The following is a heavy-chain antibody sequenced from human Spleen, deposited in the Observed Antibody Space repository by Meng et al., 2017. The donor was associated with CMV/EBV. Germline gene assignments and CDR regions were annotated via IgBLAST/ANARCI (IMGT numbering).Heavy chain of an antibody. CDR3: ARAITMVRGVIDYFDY. D-gene: IGHD3-10*01. J-gene: IGHJ4*02. CDR2: INSDGSST. V-gene: IGHV3-74*01. CDR1: GFTFSSYW. Sequence: EVQLVESGGGLVQPGGSLRLSCAASGFTFSSYWMHWVRQAPGKGLVWVSRINSDGSSTSYADSVKGRFTISRDNAKNTLYLQMNSLRAEDTAVYYCARAITMVRGVIDYFDYWGQGTMVTVS.